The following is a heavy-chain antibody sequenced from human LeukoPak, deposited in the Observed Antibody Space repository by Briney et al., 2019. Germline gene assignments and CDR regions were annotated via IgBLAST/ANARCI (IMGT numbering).Heavy chain of an antibody. D-gene: IGHD3-9*01. V-gene: IGHV3-48*03. J-gene: IGHJ4*02. CDR2: ISSSVSTI. CDR1: GFTFSSYE. CDR3: ARTEVYYAILTGYYFDY. Sequence: PGGSMRLSCAAYGFTFSSYEMNWVRQAPGGGLEWVSYISSSVSTIYYADSVKGRFTISSDSAKHSVYLQMNSLRAGDTAVYYCARTEVYYAILTGYYFDYWGQGTLVTVSS.